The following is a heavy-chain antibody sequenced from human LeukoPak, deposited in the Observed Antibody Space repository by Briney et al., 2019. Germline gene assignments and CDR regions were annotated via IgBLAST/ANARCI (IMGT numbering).Heavy chain of an antibody. V-gene: IGHV1-2*02. Sequence: ASVKVSCKASGYTFTGYYMHWVRQAPGQGLEWIGWINPNSGGTNYAKMFKGRVTMTRDTSISPAYMEMSRLRSDYTAVYYCARGGYCSGTSCYDAFDIWGQGTMVTVSS. D-gene: IGHD2-2*01. CDR2: INPNSGGT. CDR1: GYTFTGYY. CDR3: ARGGYCSGTSCYDAFDI. J-gene: IGHJ3*02.